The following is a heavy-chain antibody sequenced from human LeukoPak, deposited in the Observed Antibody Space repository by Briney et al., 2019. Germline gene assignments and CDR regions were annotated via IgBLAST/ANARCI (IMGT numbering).Heavy chain of an antibody. CDR1: GFTFSSYS. CDR3: AKGPQQRGVEDFDY. Sequence: GGSLRLSCAASGFTFSSYSMNWVRQAPGKGREWVSYISSSSTIYYADSVKGRFTISRDNSKNTLYLQMNSLRAEDTAVYYCAKGPQQRGVEDFDYWGQGTLVTVSS. V-gene: IGHV3-48*01. J-gene: IGHJ4*02. D-gene: IGHD6-13*01. CDR2: ISSSSTI.